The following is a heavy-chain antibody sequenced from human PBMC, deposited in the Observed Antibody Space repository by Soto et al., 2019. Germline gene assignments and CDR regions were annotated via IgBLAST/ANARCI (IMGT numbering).Heavy chain of an antibody. CDR3: AKDNYYCTNGVCYHTRGVFDY. CDR1: GFTFSSYA. CDR2: ISGSGGST. J-gene: IGHJ4*02. D-gene: IGHD2-8*01. V-gene: IGHV3-23*01. Sequence: GGSLRLSCAASGFTFSSYAMSWVRQAPGKGLEWVSAISGSGGSTYYADSVKGRFTISRDNSKNTLYLQMNSLRAEDTAVYYCAKDNYYCTNGVCYHTRGVFDYWGQGTLVTVSS.